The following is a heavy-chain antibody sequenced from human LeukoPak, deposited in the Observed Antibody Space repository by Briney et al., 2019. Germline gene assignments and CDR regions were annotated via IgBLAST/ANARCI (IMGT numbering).Heavy chain of an antibody. D-gene: IGHD5-18*01. CDR3: ARGGYSYGRPYYFDY. V-gene: IGHV3-30-3*01. J-gene: IGHJ4*02. CDR1: GFTFSSYA. Sequence: GRSLRLSCAASGFTFSSYAMHWVRQAPGKGLEWVAVISYDGSNKYYADSVKGRFTISRDNSKNTLYLQMNSLRAEDTAVYYCARGGYSYGRPYYFDYWGQGTLVTVSS. CDR2: ISYDGSNK.